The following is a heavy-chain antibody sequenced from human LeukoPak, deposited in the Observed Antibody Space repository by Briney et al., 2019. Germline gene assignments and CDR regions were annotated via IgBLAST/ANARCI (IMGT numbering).Heavy chain of an antibody. CDR1: GFTFSSYG. D-gene: IGHD3-22*01. V-gene: IGHV3-30*18. CDR2: ISYDGSNK. Sequence: GGSLRLSCAASGFTFSSYGMHWVRQAPGKGLEWVAVISYDGSNKYYADSVKGRFTISRDNSKNTLYLQMDSLRAEDTAVYYCAKDWYYYDSGGYYYYPGDWGQGTLVTASS. J-gene: IGHJ4*02. CDR3: AKDWYYYDSGGYYYYPGD.